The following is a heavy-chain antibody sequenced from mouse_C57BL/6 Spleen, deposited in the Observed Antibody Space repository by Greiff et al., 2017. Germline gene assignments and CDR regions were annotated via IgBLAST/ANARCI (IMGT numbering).Heavy chain of an antibody. CDR3: ARRTIYYDYDERSKNAMDY. J-gene: IGHJ4*01. Sequence: EVQVVESGGGLVKPGGSLKLSCAASGFTFSDYGMHWVRQAPEKGLEWVAYISSGSSTIYYADTVKGRFTISRDNAKNTLFLQMTSLRSEDTAMYYCARRTIYYDYDERSKNAMDYWGQGTSVTVSS. D-gene: IGHD2-4*01. V-gene: IGHV5-17*01. CDR1: GFTFSDYG. CDR2: ISSGSSTI.